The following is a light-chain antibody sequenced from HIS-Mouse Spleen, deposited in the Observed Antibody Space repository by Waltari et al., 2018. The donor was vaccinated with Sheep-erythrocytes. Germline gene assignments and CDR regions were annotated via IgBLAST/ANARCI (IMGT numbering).Light chain of an antibody. Sequence: QSALTQPASVSGSPGQSITISCTGTSSDVWSYNLVSWYHQHPGNAPKLMIYEGRNRPSGVSNRFPGSKSGNTASLTIAGLQAEDEADYYCCSYAGSSTPWVFGGGTKLTVL. V-gene: IGLV2-23*01. CDR2: EGR. J-gene: IGLJ3*02. CDR1: SSDVWSYNL. CDR3: CSYAGSSTPWV.